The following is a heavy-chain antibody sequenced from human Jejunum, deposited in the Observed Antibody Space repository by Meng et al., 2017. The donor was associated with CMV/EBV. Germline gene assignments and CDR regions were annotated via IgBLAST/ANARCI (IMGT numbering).Heavy chain of an antibody. V-gene: IGHV3-15*01. CDR2: IRIAPDGEST. CDR3: SWMMTVTTLGS. J-gene: IGHJ5*02. D-gene: IGHD4-17*01. CDR1: GVTFGSSW. Sequence: SGVTFGSSWMSWVRQAPGKGLEWIGRIRIAPDGESTEYAAPVKGRFTISTDVSKNTLYLQMNTLKTEDTAVYYCSWMMTVTTLGSWGQGTLVTVSS.